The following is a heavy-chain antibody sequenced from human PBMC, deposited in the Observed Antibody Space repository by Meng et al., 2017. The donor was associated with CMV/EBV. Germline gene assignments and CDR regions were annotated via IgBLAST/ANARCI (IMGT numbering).Heavy chain of an antibody. CDR1: GFTFSNYW. V-gene: IGHV3-7*01. D-gene: IGHD3-10*01. J-gene: IGHJ5*02. CDR3: ARDELTVGGFYH. CDR2: IKQDGSDK. Sequence: GESLKISCVASGFTFSNYWISWVRQAPGKGLEWVANIKQDGSDKYYVGSVRGRFTISRDNSKSSLYLQMNSLRAEDTAVYYCARDELTVGGFYHWGQGTLVTVSS.